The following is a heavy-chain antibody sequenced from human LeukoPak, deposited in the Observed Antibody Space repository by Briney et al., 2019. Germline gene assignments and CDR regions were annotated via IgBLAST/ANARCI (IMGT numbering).Heavy chain of an antibody. CDR3: ARHELLSSTATVLTPLDY. CDR1: GDSISSSSYY. V-gene: IGHV4-39*01. Sequence: SETLSLTCAVSGDSISSSSYYWAWIRQPPGEGLEWIGSIYYSGSTYYNPSLKSRLTISVDTSKNQFSLKLSSVTAADTAVYYCARHELLSSTATVLTPLDYWGQGTLVTVSS. D-gene: IGHD2/OR15-2a*01. CDR2: IYYSGST. J-gene: IGHJ4*02.